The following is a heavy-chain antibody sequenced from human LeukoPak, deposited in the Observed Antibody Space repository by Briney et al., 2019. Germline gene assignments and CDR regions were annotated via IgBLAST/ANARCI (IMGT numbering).Heavy chain of an antibody. Sequence: GESLKVSCKGSGYSFTSYWISWVRQMPGKGLEWTGRIDPSDSYTNYSPSFQGHVTISADKSISTAYLQWSSLKASDTAMYYCARQGRYCSSTSCSYFFDYWGQGTLVTVSS. CDR2: IDPSDSYT. V-gene: IGHV5-10-1*01. CDR3: ARQGRYCSSTSCSYFFDY. CDR1: GYSFTSYW. J-gene: IGHJ4*02. D-gene: IGHD2-2*01.